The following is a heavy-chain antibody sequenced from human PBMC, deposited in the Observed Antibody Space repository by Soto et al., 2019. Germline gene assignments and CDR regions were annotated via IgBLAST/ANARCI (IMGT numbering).Heavy chain of an antibody. CDR2: MHYRGIP. CDR1: GGSISGATYF. V-gene: IGHV4-39*01. CDR3: ATATRFLYWFDP. J-gene: IGHJ5*02. D-gene: IGHD3-3*01. Sequence: TLSLTCSVYGGSISGATYFWGWIRQPPGKGLEWIGTMHYRGIPYYNPSLKSRVTISVDTSNNQVSLKLTSVTAADTAVYYCATATRFLYWFDPWGQGTLVTVSS.